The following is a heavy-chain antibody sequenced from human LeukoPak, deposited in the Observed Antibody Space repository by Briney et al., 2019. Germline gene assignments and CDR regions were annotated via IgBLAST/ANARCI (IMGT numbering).Heavy chain of an antibody. CDR1: GYTLTELS. J-gene: IGHJ1*01. Sequence: GASVKVSCKVSGYTLTELSMHWVRQAPGKGLEWMGGFDPEDGETIYAQKFQGRVTMTEDTSTDTAYMELSSLRSEDTAVYYCALIRHRTGTTRQGEAEYFQHWGQGTLVTVSS. CDR2: FDPEDGET. CDR3: ALIRHRTGTTRQGEAEYFQH. V-gene: IGHV1-24*01. D-gene: IGHD1-7*01.